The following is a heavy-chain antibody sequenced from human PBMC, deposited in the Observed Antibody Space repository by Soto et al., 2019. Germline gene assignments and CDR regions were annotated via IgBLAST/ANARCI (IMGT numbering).Heavy chain of an antibody. Sequence: SQTLSLTCATSGDSVSSNRATSNCIRQSPSRGLEWLGRTDFRSQWYYEYAVSVTSRLTINPDTSKNQFSLQLNSVTPEDTAVYYCARERREVGSTLISIDYWGEGTLGTVSS. V-gene: IGHV6-1*01. D-gene: IGHD1-26*01. CDR2: TDFRSQWYY. CDR1: GDSVSSNRAT. J-gene: IGHJ4*02. CDR3: ARERREVGSTLISIDY.